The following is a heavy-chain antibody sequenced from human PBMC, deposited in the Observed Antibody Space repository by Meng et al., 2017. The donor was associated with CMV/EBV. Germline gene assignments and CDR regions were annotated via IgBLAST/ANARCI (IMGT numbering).Heavy chain of an antibody. Sequence: ASVKVSCKASGYTFTGYYMHWVRQAPGQGLEWMGWINHNSGGTNYAQKFQGRVTMTRDTSISTAYMELSRLRSDDTAVYYCARGGIAVAGTYDYWGQGTLVTVSS. CDR3: ARGGIAVAGTYDY. J-gene: IGHJ4*02. D-gene: IGHD6-19*01. CDR2: INHNSGGT. CDR1: GYTFTGYY. V-gene: IGHV1-2*02.